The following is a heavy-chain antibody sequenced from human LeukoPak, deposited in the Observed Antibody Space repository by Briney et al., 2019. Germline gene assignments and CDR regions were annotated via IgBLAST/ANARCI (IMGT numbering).Heavy chain of an antibody. CDR3: ARYLPGVPVAGPLGN. Sequence: ETLSLTCAVSGDSISSSHWWSWVRQSPGKGLEWVSVIYSGGSTYYADSVQGRFTISRDYSKNTLYLQMNSLRAEDTAVYYCARYLPGVPVAGPLGNWGQGTLVTVSS. V-gene: IGHV3-53*01. CDR1: GDSISSSHW. D-gene: IGHD6-19*01. CDR2: IYSGGST. J-gene: IGHJ4*02.